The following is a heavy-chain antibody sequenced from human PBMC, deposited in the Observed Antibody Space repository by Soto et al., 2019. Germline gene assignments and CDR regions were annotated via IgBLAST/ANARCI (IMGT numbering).Heavy chain of an antibody. CDR2: ISGSGTTI. CDR3: ARSPALRGVVWFYFDS. D-gene: IGHD3-10*01. CDR1: GYTFSSYE. J-gene: IGHJ4*02. V-gene: IGHV3-48*03. Sequence: GGSLRLSCAASGYTFSSYEMSWVRQAPGKGLEWVAYISGSGTTIYYAVSVKGRFTISRDSAKKSLYLQMNSLRAEDTAVYYCARSPALRGVVWFYFDSWGQGALVTVSS.